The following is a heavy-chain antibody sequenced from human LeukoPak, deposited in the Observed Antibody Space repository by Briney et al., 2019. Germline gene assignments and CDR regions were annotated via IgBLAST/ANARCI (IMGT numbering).Heavy chain of an antibody. CDR1: AFTFSGYW. CDR3: ARSRGVYDY. Sequence: GDSLRHSCAASAFTFSGYWKSWVLQAPGKELEWVASIRQDGSEKYYVDSVKGRFTISRDNAKNSLYLQMNSLRAEDTAMYYCARSRGVYDYWGQGTLVTVSS. V-gene: IGHV3-7*04. J-gene: IGHJ4*02. CDR2: IRQDGSEK. D-gene: IGHD3-10*01.